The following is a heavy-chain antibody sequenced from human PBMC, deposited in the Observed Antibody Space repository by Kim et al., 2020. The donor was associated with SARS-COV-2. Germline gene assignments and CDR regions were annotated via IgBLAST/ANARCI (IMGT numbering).Heavy chain of an antibody. CDR1: GFTFSRHE. Sequence: GGSLRLSCAASGFTFSRHEMNWVRQAPGKGLEWISYISSSSSTIHYADSVQGRFTISRDNAKNSLFLQMNNLRVDDTAVYYCAKGGIMMFGLVLVVHFYNMDAWGKGTPVTVSS. CDR3: AKGGIMMFGLVLVVHFYNMDA. J-gene: IGHJ6*03. D-gene: IGHD3-3*01. CDR2: ISSSSSTI. V-gene: IGHV3-48*03.